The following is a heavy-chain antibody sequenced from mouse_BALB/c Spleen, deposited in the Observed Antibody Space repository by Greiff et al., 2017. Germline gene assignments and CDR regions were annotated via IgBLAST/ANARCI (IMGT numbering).Heavy chain of an antibody. CDR1: GYAFTNYL. Sequence: VKLMESGAELVRPGTSVKVSCKASGYAFTNYLIEWVKQRPGQGLEWIGVINPGSGGTNYNEKFKGKATLTADKSSSTAYMQLSSLTSDDSAVYFCARNWYYFDYWGQGTTLTVSS. D-gene: IGHD4-1*01. CDR2: INPGSGGT. CDR3: ARNWYYFDY. J-gene: IGHJ2*01. V-gene: IGHV1-54*01.